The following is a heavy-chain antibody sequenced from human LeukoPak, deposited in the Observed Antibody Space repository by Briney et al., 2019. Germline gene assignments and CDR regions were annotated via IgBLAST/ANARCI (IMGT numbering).Heavy chain of an antibody. CDR2: INPSGGST. V-gene: IGHV1-46*01. CDR3: ARDPYSGYDFYFDY. Sequence: ASVKVSCKASGGTFSSYAISWVRQAPGQGLEWMGIINPSGGSTSYAQKFQGRVTMTRDTSTSTVYMELSSLRSEDTAVYYCARDPYSGYDFYFDYWGQGTLVTVSS. D-gene: IGHD5-12*01. J-gene: IGHJ4*02. CDR1: GGTFSSYA.